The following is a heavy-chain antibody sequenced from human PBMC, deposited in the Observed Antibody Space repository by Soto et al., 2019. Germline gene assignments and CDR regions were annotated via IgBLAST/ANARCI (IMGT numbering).Heavy chain of an antibody. Sequence: SETLSLTCTVSGGSISSSSYYWGWIRQPPGKGLEWIGSIYYSGSTYYNPSLKSRVTISVDTSKNQFSLKLSSVTAADTAVYYCARHFGVYSPNWFDPWGQGTLVTV. D-gene: IGHD3-16*01. CDR3: ARHFGVYSPNWFDP. V-gene: IGHV4-39*01. CDR2: IYYSGST. J-gene: IGHJ5*02. CDR1: GGSISSSSYY.